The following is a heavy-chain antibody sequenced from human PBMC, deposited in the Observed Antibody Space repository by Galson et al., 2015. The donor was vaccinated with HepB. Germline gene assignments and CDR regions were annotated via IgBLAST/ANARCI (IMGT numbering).Heavy chain of an antibody. Sequence: APGKGXXXVAXXKQXXXEKYXXXSVKGRFTISRDNAKNSLYLQMNSLRAEDTAVYYCARDLPXXLRGAFDXWGQGXXXXXSS. V-gene: IGHV3-7*03. CDR3: ARDLPXXLRGAFDX. J-gene: IGHJ3*01. CDR2: XKQXXXEK. D-gene: IGHD1-26*01.